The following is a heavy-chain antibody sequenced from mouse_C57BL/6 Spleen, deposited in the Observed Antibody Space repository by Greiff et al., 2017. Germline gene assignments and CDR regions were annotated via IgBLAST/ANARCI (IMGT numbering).Heavy chain of an antibody. CDR3: ARQTGAWFAY. CDR1: GFTFSDYG. Sequence: EVHLVESGGGLVKPGGSLKLSCAASGFTFSDYGMHWVRQAPEQGLEWVAYISSGSSTIYYADTVKGRFTISRDNAKNTLFLQMTSLRSEDTAMYYCARQTGAWFAYWGQGTLVTVSA. D-gene: IGHD4-1*01. J-gene: IGHJ3*01. CDR2: ISSGSSTI. V-gene: IGHV5-17*01.